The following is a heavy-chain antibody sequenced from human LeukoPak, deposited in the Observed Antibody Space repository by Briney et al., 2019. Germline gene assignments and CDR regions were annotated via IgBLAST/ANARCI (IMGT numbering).Heavy chain of an antibody. CDR3: ARDRIGYSYGYPLDY. J-gene: IGHJ4*02. CDR2: IKQDGSGK. Sequence: GGSLRLSCAASGFTFSSYWMSWVRQAPGKGLEWVANIKQDGSGKYYVGSVKGRFTISRDNAKNSLYLQMNSLRAEDTAVYYCARDRIGYSYGYPLDYWGQGTLVTVSS. CDR1: GFTFSSYW. V-gene: IGHV3-7*03. D-gene: IGHD5-18*01.